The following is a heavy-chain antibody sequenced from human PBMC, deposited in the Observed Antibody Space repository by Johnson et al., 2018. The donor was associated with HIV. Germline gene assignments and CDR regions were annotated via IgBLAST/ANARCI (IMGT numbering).Heavy chain of an antibody. CDR3: ARVSRFGDIEVLSDAFDI. Sequence: EQLVESGGGVVQPGRSLRLSCAASGFTFSSYAMHWVRQAPGKGLEWVSGISWNGGSTGYADSVKGRFTISRDNAKKSLYLQMNSLRAEDTALYYCARVSRFGDIEVLSDAFDIWGQGTMVTVSS. D-gene: IGHD3-10*01. CDR1: GFTFSSYA. CDR2: ISWNGGST. J-gene: IGHJ3*02. V-gene: IGHV3-20*04.